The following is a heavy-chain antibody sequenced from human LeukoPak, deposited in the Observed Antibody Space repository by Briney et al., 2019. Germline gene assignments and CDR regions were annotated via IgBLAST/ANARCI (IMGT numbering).Heavy chain of an antibody. J-gene: IGHJ3*02. CDR3: ARVGGELYASDAFDI. D-gene: IGHD5/OR15-5a*01. CDR2: IIPIFGTA. V-gene: IGHV1-69*06. Sequence: SVKVSCKASGGTFSSYAISWVRQAPGQGLEWMGGIIPIFGTANYAQKFQGRVTITADKSTSTAYMELSSLRSEDTAVYYCARVGGELYASDAFDIWGQGTMVTVSS. CDR1: GGTFSSYA.